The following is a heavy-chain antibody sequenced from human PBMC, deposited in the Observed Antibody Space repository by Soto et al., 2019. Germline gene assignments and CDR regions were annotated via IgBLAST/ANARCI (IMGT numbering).Heavy chain of an antibody. CDR1: GDSVSRNSGA. CDR2: TYYRSKWYT. V-gene: IGHV6-1*01. J-gene: IGHJ6*02. D-gene: IGHD2-21*01. CDR3: ARGIPDLYYNGRNV. Sequence: PSQTLSLTCAISGDSVSRNSGAWNWIRQSPSRGLEWLGRTYYRSKWYTDYALSVKSRITINPETSKNQFSLQLNSVTPEDTAVYYCARGIPDLYYNGRNVWGQGTTVTFAS.